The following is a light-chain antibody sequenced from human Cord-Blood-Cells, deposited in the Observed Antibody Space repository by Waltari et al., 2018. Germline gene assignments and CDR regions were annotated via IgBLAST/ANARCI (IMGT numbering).Light chain of an antibody. CDR1: SSDVGSYNL. CDR2: EGS. J-gene: IGLJ1*01. Sequence: QSALTQPASVSGSPGQSITISCTGTSSDVGSYNLVSWYQQHPGKAPKLLIYEGSKRPSGVSKRFSGSKSGKTASLTISGLQAEDEADDYCCSYAGSSTYVFGTGTKVTVL. CDR3: CSYAGSSTYV. V-gene: IGLV2-23*01.